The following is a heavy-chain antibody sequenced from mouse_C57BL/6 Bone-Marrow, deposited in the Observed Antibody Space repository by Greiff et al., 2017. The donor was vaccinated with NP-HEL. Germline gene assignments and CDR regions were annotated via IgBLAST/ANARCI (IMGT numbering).Heavy chain of an antibody. CDR2: IYPGSGNT. D-gene: IGHD2-3*01. CDR3: AGWAGAWFAD. Sequence: VQLQESGAELVRPGASVKLSCKASGYTFTDYYINWVKQRPGQGLEWIARIYPGSGNTYYNEKFKGKATMTAEKSSSTAYMQLSSLTSEDSAVYCGAGWAGAWFADWGQGTLVTVSA. CDR1: GYTFTDYY. V-gene: IGHV1-76*01. J-gene: IGHJ3*01.